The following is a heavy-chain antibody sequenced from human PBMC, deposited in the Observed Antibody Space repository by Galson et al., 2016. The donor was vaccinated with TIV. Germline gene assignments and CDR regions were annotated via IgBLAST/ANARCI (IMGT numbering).Heavy chain of an antibody. CDR1: GLSVSINY. CDR2: ISDGGKT. Sequence: SLRLSCAASGLSVSINYMTWVRQAPGKGLEWVSLISDGGKTFYPDSVKGRFTISRDNSQNTLYLQMNSLRLEDTAVYYCARDRMVDGYYYYYYYGMDVWGQGTAVTVSS. D-gene: IGHD5-24*01. V-gene: IGHV3-66*02. J-gene: IGHJ6*02. CDR3: ARDRMVDGYYYYYYYGMDV.